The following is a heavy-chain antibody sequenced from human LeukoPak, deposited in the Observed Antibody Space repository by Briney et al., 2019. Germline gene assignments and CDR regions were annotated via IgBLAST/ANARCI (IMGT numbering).Heavy chain of an antibody. V-gene: IGHV3-20*04. Sequence: PGGSLRLSCAASGFTFDDYGMSWVRQAPGKGLEWVSGINWNGGSTGYADSVKGRFTISRDNAKNSLYLQMNSLRAEDTALYYCAREERYYDFWSGHPMDVWGKGTTVTVSS. CDR2: INWNGGST. CDR3: AREERYYDFWSGHPMDV. CDR1: GFTFDDYG. D-gene: IGHD3-3*01. J-gene: IGHJ6*03.